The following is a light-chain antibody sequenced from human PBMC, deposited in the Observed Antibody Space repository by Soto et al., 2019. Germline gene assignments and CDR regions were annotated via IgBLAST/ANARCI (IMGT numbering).Light chain of an antibody. J-gene: IGKJ4*01. CDR2: KAS. Sequence: DIQMTQSPSSLSASVGDRVTITCRARQVISSWLVCYQQKPWNAPKLLIYKASTLQTGVPSRFSGSEFGTEFTLTISSLPPEDFASDYCQQASCFPFAFGGGTQVQIK. V-gene: IGKV1-12*01. CDR3: QQASCFPFA. CDR1: QVISSW.